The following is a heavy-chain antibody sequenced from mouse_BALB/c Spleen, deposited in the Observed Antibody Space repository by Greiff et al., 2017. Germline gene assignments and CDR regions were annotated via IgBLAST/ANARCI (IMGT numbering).Heavy chain of an antibody. CDR2: ILPGSGST. V-gene: IGHV1-9*01. J-gene: IGHJ2*01. D-gene: IGHD3-1*01. Sequence: VQLQQSGAELMKPGASVKISCKATGYTFSSYWIEWVKQRPGHGLEWIGEILPGSGSTNYNEKFKGKATFTADTSSNTAYMQLSSLTSEDSAVYYCARGEPARALDYWGQGTTLTVSS. CDR1: GYTFSSYW. CDR3: ARGEPARALDY.